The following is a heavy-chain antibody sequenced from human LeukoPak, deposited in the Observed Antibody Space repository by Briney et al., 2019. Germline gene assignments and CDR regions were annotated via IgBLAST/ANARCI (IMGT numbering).Heavy chain of an antibody. J-gene: IGHJ6*03. CDR2: IYHSGST. D-gene: IGHD3-10*01. CDR3: ASLGSRPGYYGSDYYYMAV. V-gene: IGHV4-4*02. CDR1: GDSISSTNW. Sequence: SETLSLTCAVSGDSISSTNWWTWVRQPPGKGLEWIGEIYHSGSTNYNPSLKSRVTISVDKSKNQFSLKLSSVTATDTAVYYCASLGSRPGYYGSDYYYMAVWGKGTTVTVSS.